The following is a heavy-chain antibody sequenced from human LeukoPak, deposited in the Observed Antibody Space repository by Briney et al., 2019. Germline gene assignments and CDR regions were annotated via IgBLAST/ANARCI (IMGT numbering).Heavy chain of an antibody. CDR3: AILVGYCSSTSCFPFDY. Sequence: GGSLRLSCAASGFTFSSSAMSWVRQVPGKGLEWVSGISASGGSTNYADSVRGRFTISRDNSKNTLYLQMNSLRAEDTAVYYCAILVGYCSSTSCFPFDYWGQGTLVTVSS. J-gene: IGHJ4*02. CDR2: ISASGGST. D-gene: IGHD2-2*01. V-gene: IGHV3-23*01. CDR1: GFTFSSSA.